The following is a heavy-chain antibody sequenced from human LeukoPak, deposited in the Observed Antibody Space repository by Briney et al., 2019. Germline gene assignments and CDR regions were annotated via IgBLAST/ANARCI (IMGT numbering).Heavy chain of an antibody. CDR1: GITLSNYG. CDR2: ISGSGGST. D-gene: IGHD3-22*01. J-gene: IGHJ4*02. V-gene: IGHV3-23*01. CDR3: AKRGVVIRVILGGFHKEAYYFDS. Sequence: PGGSLRLSCAVSGITLSNYGMSWVRQTPRKGLEWVAGISGSGGSTSYADSVKGRFTISRDNPKNTLYLEMNSLRAEDTAVYFCAKRGVVIRVILGGFHKEAYYFDSWGQGALVTVSS.